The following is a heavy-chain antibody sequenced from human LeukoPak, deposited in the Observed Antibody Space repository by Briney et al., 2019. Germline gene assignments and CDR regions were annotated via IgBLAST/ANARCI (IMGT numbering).Heavy chain of an antibody. CDR2: MNPNSGNT. CDR3: ARVWWLANGGGYFDY. Sequence: ASVNVSCTASGYTFTSYDINWVRQAPGQGLEWMGWMNPNSGNTGYAQKFQGRVTMTRNTSISTAYMELSSLRSEDTGVYYCARVWWLANGGGYFDYWGQGTLVTVSS. J-gene: IGHJ4*02. D-gene: IGHD7-27*01. CDR1: GYTFTSYD. V-gene: IGHV1-8*01.